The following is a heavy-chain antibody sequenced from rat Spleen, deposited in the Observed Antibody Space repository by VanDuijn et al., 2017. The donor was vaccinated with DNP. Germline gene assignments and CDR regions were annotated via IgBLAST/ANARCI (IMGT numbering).Heavy chain of an antibody. CDR3: VRRGYYSSFDY. CDR1: GFTFSNYD. CDR2: ISYDGGST. D-gene: IGHD1-2*01. Sequence: EVQLVESGGGFVQPGRSLKLSCVASGFTFSNYDMAWVRQAPTKGLEWVAYISYDGGSTYYGDSVKGRFTISRENAKSTLYLQMNSLRSEDMATYYCVRRGYYSSFDYWGQGVMVTVSS. J-gene: IGHJ2*01. V-gene: IGHV5-22*01.